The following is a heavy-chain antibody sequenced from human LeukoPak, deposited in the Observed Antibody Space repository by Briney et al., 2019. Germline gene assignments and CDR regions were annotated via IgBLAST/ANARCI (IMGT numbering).Heavy chain of an antibody. D-gene: IGHD3-9*01. CDR2: VFCSWTT. V-gene: IGHV4-39*01. J-gene: IGHJ4*02. CDR3: ARRSRLYKHETTGYHDS. Sequence: SETLSLTCNVSGDYITTNNYYWAWNPPPQGKGLEWVASVFCSWTTYYTPSLKSRVVISMDTSKKQTSQTLSSVTATDTAIYYCARRSRLYKHETTGYHDSWGQGTLVTVSS. CDR1: GDYITTNNYY.